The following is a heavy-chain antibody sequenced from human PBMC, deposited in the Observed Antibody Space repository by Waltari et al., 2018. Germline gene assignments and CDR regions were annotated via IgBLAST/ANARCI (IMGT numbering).Heavy chain of an antibody. D-gene: IGHD2-2*01. V-gene: IGHV1-69*01. J-gene: IGHJ3*02. CDR3: AVPRRYCSSTSCYDAFDI. CDR2: FIPIFGTA. Sequence: QVQLVQSGAEVKKPGSSVKVSCKASGGTFSSYAISWVRQAPGQGLEWMGGFIPIFGTANYAQKFQGRVTITADESTSTAYMELSSLRSEDTAVYYCAVPRRYCSSTSCYDAFDIWGQGTMVTVSS. CDR1: GGTFSSYA.